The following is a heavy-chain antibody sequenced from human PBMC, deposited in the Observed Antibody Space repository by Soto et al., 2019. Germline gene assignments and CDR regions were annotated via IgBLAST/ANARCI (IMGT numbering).Heavy chain of an antibody. Sequence: PSETLSLTCAVSSGSISTSNWWIWVRQPPGRVLEWIGEIYHSGSTNYNPSLKSRVTISVDTSKNQFSLKLSSVTAADTAVYYCARGLYYYGSGSYSDYYYMDVWGKGTTVTVSS. CDR2: IYHSGST. J-gene: IGHJ6*03. CDR3: ARGLYYYGSGSYSDYYYMDV. V-gene: IGHV4-4*02. CDR1: SGSISTSNW. D-gene: IGHD3-10*01.